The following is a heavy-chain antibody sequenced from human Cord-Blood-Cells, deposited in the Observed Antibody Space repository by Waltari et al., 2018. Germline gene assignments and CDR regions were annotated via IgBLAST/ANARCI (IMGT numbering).Heavy chain of an antibody. CDR2: TYYRSKWYN. CDR1: GDSVSSNSAA. Sequence: QVQLQQSGPGLVKPSQTLSLTCAISGDSVSSNSAAWNWIRQSPSRGLEWLGRTYYRSKWYNEYAVSVKSRITINPDTSKNQFSLQLNSVTPEDTAVYYCARVKVYYDFWSGDAFDIWGQGTMVTVSS. D-gene: IGHD3-3*01. J-gene: IGHJ3*02. V-gene: IGHV6-1*01. CDR3: ARVKVYYDFWSGDAFDI.